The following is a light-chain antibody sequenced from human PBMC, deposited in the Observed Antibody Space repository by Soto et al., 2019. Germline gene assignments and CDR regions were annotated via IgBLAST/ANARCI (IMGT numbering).Light chain of an antibody. CDR1: TGAVTSGHY. CDR2: DTS. CDR3: LLSYSGARVV. J-gene: IGLJ2*01. V-gene: IGLV7-46*01. Sequence: VTQEPSLTVSPGGTVTLTCGSSTGAVTSGHYPYWFQQKPGQAPRTLIYDTSNKHSWTPARFSGSLLGGKAALTLSGAQPEDEAEYYCLLSYSGARVVFGGGTKLTVL.